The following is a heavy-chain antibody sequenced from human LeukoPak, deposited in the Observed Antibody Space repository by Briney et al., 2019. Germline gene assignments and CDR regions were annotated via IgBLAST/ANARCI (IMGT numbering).Heavy chain of an antibody. Sequence: GGSLRLSCAASGFTFDDYGMSWVRQAPGKGLEWVSGINWNGGSTGYADSVKGRFTISRDNAKNSLYLRMNSLRAEDTALYHCARNLYSSGYPNAFDIWGQGTMVTVSS. CDR2: INWNGGST. CDR1: GFTFDDYG. CDR3: ARNLYSSGYPNAFDI. D-gene: IGHD3-22*01. V-gene: IGHV3-20*01. J-gene: IGHJ3*02.